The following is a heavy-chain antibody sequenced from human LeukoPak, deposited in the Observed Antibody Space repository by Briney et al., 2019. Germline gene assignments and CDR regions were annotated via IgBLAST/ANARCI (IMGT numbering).Heavy chain of an antibody. Sequence: GESLKISCKGSGYSFTSYWIGWVRQMPGKGLEWMGIIYPGDSVTRYSPSFQGQVTSSADKSISTAYLQWSSLKASDTAMYYCARLMTVAAILDYWGQGTLVTAPS. J-gene: IGHJ4*02. CDR1: GYSFTSYW. CDR3: ARLMTVAAILDY. CDR2: IYPGDSVT. V-gene: IGHV5-51*01. D-gene: IGHD6-19*01.